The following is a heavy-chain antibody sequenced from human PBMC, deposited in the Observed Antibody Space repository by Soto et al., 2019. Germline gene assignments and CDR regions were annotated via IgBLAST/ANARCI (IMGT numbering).Heavy chain of an antibody. V-gene: IGHV4-34*01. D-gene: IGHD7-27*01. CDR3: ARGWGRIFDH. Sequence: QVQLQQWGAGLLKPSETLSLTCVVYGGSFSGYYWNWIRQPPGKGLEWIGEINHSGSTNYNPSLKRRVTISVDTSKNQFSLKLSSAPAADTAVYYCARGWGRIFDHWGQGTLVTVSS. CDR1: GGSFSGYY. J-gene: IGHJ4*02. CDR2: INHSGST.